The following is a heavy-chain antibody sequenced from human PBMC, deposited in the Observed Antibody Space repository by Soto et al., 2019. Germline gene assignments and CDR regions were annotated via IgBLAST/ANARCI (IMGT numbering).Heavy chain of an antibody. CDR1: GASISSYY. Sequence: QVQLQESGPGLVKPSETLSLTCTVFGASISSYYWSWIRQPPGKGLEWIGYIYYSGTTNYNPSLKSRVTISVDTSKNQFSLKLTSVTAADTAVYYCARDRWGYGGLFDYWGQGTLVTVSS. CDR2: IYYSGTT. CDR3: ARDRWGYGGLFDY. J-gene: IGHJ4*02. V-gene: IGHV4-59*01. D-gene: IGHD4-17*01.